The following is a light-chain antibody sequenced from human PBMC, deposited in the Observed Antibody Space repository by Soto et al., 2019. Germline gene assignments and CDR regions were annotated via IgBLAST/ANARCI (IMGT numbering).Light chain of an antibody. J-gene: IGLJ3*02. CDR1: GSNIGSNY. V-gene: IGLV1-47*01. Sequence: QSVLTQPPSATGTPGQRVTISCSGSGSNIGSNYVYWYQQLPGTAPKLLIYRNNQRPSGVPDRFSGSKSGTSASLAISGLRSEDEADYFCASWDDSLSVLWVFGGGTQLTVL. CDR3: ASWDDSLSVLWV. CDR2: RNN.